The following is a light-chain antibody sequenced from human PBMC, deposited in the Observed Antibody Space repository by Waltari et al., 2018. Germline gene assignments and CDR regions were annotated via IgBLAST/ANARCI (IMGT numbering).Light chain of an antibody. CDR2: AAS. CDR1: QSISSY. CDR3: QQSYSIRALT. J-gene: IGKJ4*01. V-gene: IGKV1-39*01. Sequence: DIQMTQSPSSLSASVGDRVTISCRASQSISSYLNWYQQKPGKAPNLLIYAASSLQSGVPSRFSGSVSGTEFTLTISSLQPEDFATYYCQQSYSIRALTFGGGTKVEIK.